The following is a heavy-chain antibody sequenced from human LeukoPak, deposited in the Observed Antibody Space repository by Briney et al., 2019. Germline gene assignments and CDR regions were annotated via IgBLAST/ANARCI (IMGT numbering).Heavy chain of an antibody. J-gene: IGHJ3*02. CDR3: ARIPTNAVPAAHNGFDI. CDR1: GGSISNSNYY. V-gene: IGHV4-39*01. D-gene: IGHD2-2*01. Sequence: PSETLSLTCTVSGGSISNSNYYWGWIRQPPGKGLEWIGNIYYSGSTYYNPSLRSRVTISVDTSKNQFSLKLSSVTAADTAVYYCARIPTNAVPAAHNGFDIWGQGTMLTVSS. CDR2: IYYSGST.